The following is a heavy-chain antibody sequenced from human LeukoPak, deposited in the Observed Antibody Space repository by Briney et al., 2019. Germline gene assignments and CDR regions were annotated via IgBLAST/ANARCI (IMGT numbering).Heavy chain of an antibody. CDR2: IRYDGSNK. CDR1: GFTFSSYG. J-gene: IGHJ4*02. D-gene: IGHD5-12*01. Sequence: PGGSLRLSCAASGFTFSSYGMHWVRQAPGKGLEWVAFIRYDGSNKYYADSVKGRFTISRDNSKNTLYLQMDSLRAEDTAVYYCAKDRGPSGYDHFDYWGQGTLVTVSS. CDR3: AKDRGPSGYDHFDY. V-gene: IGHV3-30*02.